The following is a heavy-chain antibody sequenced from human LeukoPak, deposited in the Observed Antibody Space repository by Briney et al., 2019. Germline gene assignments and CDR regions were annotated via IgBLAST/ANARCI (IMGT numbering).Heavy chain of an antibody. Sequence: GGSLRLSCAASGFTFSSYEMNWVRQAPGKGLEWVSYISSSGRSIYYADSVKGRFTISRDNAKNSLYLQMIRLRAEDTAVYYCARSTVTNYDYWGQGTLVSVSS. J-gene: IGHJ4*02. V-gene: IGHV3-48*03. CDR1: GFTFSSYE. CDR2: ISSSGRSI. CDR3: ARSTVTNYDY. D-gene: IGHD4-17*01.